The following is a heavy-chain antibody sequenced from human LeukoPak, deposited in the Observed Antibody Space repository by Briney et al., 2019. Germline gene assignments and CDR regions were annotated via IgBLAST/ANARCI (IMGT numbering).Heavy chain of an antibody. CDR3: ARDRSGPFDS. Sequence: ASLKLSCTASGYPFYTYGISWVRQAPGQGLEWIGWISVYNGNTNYAQKLQGRLTLTTDTSTSSAYMELRSLRSDDTAIYYCARDRSGPFDSWGQGTLVTVSS. J-gene: IGHJ4*02. CDR2: ISVYNGNT. V-gene: IGHV1-18*01. D-gene: IGHD3-10*01. CDR1: GYPFYTYG.